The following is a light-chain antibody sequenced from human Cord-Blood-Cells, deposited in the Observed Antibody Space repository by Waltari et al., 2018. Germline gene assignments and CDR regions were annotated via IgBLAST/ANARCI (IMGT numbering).Light chain of an antibody. Sequence: EIVMTQSPATLSVSPWERATLSCRASQSVSSNLAWYQQKPGQAPRLLIYGASTRATGIPARSSGSGSGTEFTLPISSLQSEDFAVYYCQQYNNWPRAFGQGTKVEIK. CDR3: QQYNNWPRA. CDR2: GAS. V-gene: IGKV3-15*01. J-gene: IGKJ1*01. CDR1: QSVSSN.